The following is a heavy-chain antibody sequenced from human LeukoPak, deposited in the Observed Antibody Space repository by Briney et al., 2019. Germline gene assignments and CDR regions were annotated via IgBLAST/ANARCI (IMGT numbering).Heavy chain of an antibody. CDR3: ARDRLLWDRVSKNYFDY. J-gene: IGHJ4*02. Sequence: TSETLSLTCTVSGGSISSSSYYWGWIRQPPGKGLEWIGSIYYSGSTYYNPSLKSRVTISVDTSKNQFSLKLSSVTAADTAVYYCARDRLLWDRVSKNYFDYWGQGTLVTVSS. V-gene: IGHV4-39*02. D-gene: IGHD3-10*01. CDR2: IYYSGST. CDR1: GGSISSSSYY.